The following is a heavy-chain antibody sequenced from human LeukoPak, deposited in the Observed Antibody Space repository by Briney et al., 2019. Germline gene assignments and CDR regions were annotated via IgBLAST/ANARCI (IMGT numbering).Heavy chain of an antibody. J-gene: IGHJ4*02. Sequence: SQTLSLTCAISGDSVSSNSAACNWIRQSPSRGLEWLGRTYYRSKWSNDYALSVKGRITINPDTAKNQFSLQLKYVTPEDTAVYYCARIVGQQRDSWGQGTLVTVSS. CDR3: ARIVGQQRDS. D-gene: IGHD6-13*01. CDR1: GDSVSSNSAA. CDR2: TYYRSKWSN. V-gene: IGHV6-1*01.